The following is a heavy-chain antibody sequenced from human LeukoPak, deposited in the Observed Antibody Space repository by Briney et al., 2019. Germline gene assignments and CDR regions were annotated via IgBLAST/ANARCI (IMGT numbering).Heavy chain of an antibody. J-gene: IGHJ3*02. V-gene: IGHV3-30*01. CDR2: ISYDGSNK. Sequence: GGSLRLSCAASGFTFSSYAMHWVRQAPGKGLEGVAVISYDGSNKYYADSVKARFTIYRDNTKNTLYLQMNSLRAEDTAVYYCARVAFGAFDIWGQGTMVTVSS. CDR1: GFTFSSYA. CDR3: ARVAFGAFDI. D-gene: IGHD3-3*01.